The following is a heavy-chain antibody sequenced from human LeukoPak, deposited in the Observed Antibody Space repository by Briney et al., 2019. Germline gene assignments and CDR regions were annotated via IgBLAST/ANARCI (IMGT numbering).Heavy chain of an antibody. V-gene: IGHV1-69*02. J-gene: IGHJ5*02. CDR1: GGTFSSYT. D-gene: IGHD2-8*01. Sequence: ASVKVSCKASGGTFSSYTISWVRQAPGQGLEWMGRIIPILGIANYAQKFQGRVTMTRDTSTSTVHMELSSLRSEDTAVYYCAQDISGGMYGIWFDPWGQGTLVTVSS. CDR3: AQDISGGMYGIWFDP. CDR2: IIPILGIA.